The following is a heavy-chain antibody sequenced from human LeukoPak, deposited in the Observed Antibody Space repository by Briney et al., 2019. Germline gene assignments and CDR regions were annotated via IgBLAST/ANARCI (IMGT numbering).Heavy chain of an antibody. D-gene: IGHD5-18*01. CDR3: ARQRYSCGTENFDY. J-gene: IGHJ4*02. Sequence: PGGSLRLSCPASGFTFSSYSMNWVRQMPGKGLEWMGIIYPGDSDTRYSPSFQGQVTISADKSISTAYLQWSSLKASDTAMYYCARQRYSCGTENFDYWGQGTLVTVSS. V-gene: IGHV5-51*01. CDR1: GFTFSSYS. CDR2: IYPGDSDT.